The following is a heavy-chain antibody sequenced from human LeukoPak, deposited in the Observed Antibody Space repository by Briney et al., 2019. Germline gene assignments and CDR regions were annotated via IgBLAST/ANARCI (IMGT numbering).Heavy chain of an antibody. CDR2: IIPIFGTA. J-gene: IGHJ4*02. CDR1: GGTFSSYA. CDR3: AGLDRDTRYSPFDY. D-gene: IGHD5-12*01. Sequence: GASVKVSCKASGGTFSSYAISWVRQAPGQGLEWMGGIIPIFGTANYAQKFQGRVTITTDESTSTAYMELSSLRSGDTAVYYCAGLDRDTRYSPFDYWGQGTLVTVSS. V-gene: IGHV1-69*05.